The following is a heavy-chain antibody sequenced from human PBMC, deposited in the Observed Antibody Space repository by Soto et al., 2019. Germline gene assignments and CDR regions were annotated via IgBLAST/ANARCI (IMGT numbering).Heavy chain of an antibody. V-gene: IGHV4-59*01. J-gene: IGHJ4*02. Sequence: PSETLSLTCTVSGGSISGYYWSWIRQPPGKGLEWIGYIYYSGSTNYNPSLKSRVTISVDTSKNQFSLKLSSVTAADTAVYYCARRYGTVFDYWGQGTLVTVSS. D-gene: IGHD6-13*01. CDR3: ARRYGTVFDY. CDR1: GGSISGYY. CDR2: IYYSGST.